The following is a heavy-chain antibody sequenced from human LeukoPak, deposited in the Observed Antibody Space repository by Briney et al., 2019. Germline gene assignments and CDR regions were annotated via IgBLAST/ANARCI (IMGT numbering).Heavy chain of an antibody. CDR1: GYTFTSYG. CDR3: ARDYRGRWEPTEFDY. D-gene: IGHD1-26*01. V-gene: IGHV1-18*01. J-gene: IGHJ4*02. CDR2: ISAYNGNT. Sequence: GASVKLSCKASGYTFTSYGISWVRQAPGQGLEWMGWISAYNGNTNYAQKLQGRVTMTTDTSTSTAYMELRSLRSDDTAVYYCARDYRGRWEPTEFDYWGQGTLVTVSS.